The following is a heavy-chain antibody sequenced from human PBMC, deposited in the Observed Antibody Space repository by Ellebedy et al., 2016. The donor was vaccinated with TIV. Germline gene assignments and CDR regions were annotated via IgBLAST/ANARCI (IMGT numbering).Heavy chain of an antibody. CDR1: GYALSELS. CDR3: GTGDWTFLGMDV. J-gene: IGHJ6*02. D-gene: IGHD2-21*02. V-gene: IGHV1-24*01. CDR2: IDPEDGKT. Sequence: ASVKVSCXVYGYALSELSMHWVRQAPGKGLEWMGGIDPEDGKTIYAQKFQGRVTMTEDTFTDTAYLELSSLRSEDSAVYYCGTGDWTFLGMDVWGPGTTVTVSS.